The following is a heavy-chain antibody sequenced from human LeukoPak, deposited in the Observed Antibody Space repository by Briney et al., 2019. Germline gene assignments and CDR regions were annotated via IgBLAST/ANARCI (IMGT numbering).Heavy chain of an antibody. J-gene: IGHJ6*02. CDR3: ARSLRFLEWFPYPYGMDV. Sequence: SETLSLTCTVSGGSISSSSYYWGWIRQPPGKGLEWIGSIYYSGSTYYNPSLKSRVTISVDTSKNQFSLKLSSVTAADTAVYYCARSLRFLEWFPYPYGMDVWGQGTTVTVSS. CDR2: IYYSGST. CDR1: GGSISSSSYY. V-gene: IGHV4-39*01. D-gene: IGHD3-3*01.